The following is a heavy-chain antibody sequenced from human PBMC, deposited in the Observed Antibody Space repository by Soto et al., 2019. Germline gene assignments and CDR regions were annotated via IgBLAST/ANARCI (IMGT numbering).Heavy chain of an antibody. D-gene: IGHD1-1*01. CDR1: GYTFTSYG. CDR2: ISAYNDNT. Sequence: QVQLVQSGAEVRKPGASVKVSCKASGYTFTSYGISWVRQAPGQGLEWMGWISAYNDNTNYAQKVQGRVTMTTDTSTRTAYMEVRSLRSDDTAVYYWARDRARERRRGLDAFDIWGQGTIVTVSS. CDR3: ARDRARERRRGLDAFDI. J-gene: IGHJ3*02. V-gene: IGHV1-18*01.